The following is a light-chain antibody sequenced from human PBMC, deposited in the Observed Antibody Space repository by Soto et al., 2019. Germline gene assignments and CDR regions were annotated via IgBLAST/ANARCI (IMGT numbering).Light chain of an antibody. Sequence: DIQMTQSTSSLSASVGDRVTISCRASQSISSYLNWYQQKPGKAPKLLIYAASSLQSGVPSRFSGSGSGTDFTLRISRVEAEDVGVYYCMHALQTPLTFGQGTRLE. J-gene: IGKJ5*01. V-gene: IGKV1-39*01. CDR3: MHALQTPLT. CDR2: AAS. CDR1: QSISSY.